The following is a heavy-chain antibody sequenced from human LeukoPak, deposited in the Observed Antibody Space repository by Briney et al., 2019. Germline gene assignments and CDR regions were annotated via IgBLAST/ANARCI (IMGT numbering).Heavy chain of an antibody. CDR2: INTDGSST. CDR3: ARANTRGAAAGTIDY. CDR1: GFTFSSYW. V-gene: IGHV3-74*01. D-gene: IGHD6-13*01. Sequence: GGSLRLSCAASGFTFSSYWMHWVRQAPGKGLVWVSRINTDGSSTSYADSVKGRFTISRDNSKNTLYLQMNSLRAEDTAVYYCARANTRGAAAGTIDYWGQGTLVTVSS. J-gene: IGHJ4*02.